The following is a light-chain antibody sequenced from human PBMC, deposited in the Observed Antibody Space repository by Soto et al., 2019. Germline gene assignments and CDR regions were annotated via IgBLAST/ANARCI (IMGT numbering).Light chain of an antibody. J-gene: IGLJ1*01. V-gene: IGLV2-14*01. Sequence: QSALTQPASVSGSPGQSISISCTGTSSDIGGYNYVYWYQQHSGKAPKLMIYEVSNRPSGVSNRFSGSKSGNTASRTISGLQAEDEADYYCYSYSYTTSTTRYGSGTGTKLTVL. CDR2: EVS. CDR3: YSYSYTTSTTRYG. CDR1: SSDIGGYNY.